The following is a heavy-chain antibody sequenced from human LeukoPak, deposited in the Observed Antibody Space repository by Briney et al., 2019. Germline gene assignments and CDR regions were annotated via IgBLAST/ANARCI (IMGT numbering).Heavy chain of an antibody. V-gene: IGHV3-48*01. J-gene: IGHJ3*02. CDR2: ISSSSSTM. CDR3: ARYSNYVTMGGAFDI. D-gene: IGHD3-10*01. Sequence: GGSLRLSCAASGFTFSSYAMSWVRQAPGKGLEWVSYISSSSSTMYYADSVKGRFTISRDNAKNSLYLQMNSLRAEDTAVYYCARYSNYVTMGGAFDIWGQGAMVTVSS. CDR1: GFTFSSYA.